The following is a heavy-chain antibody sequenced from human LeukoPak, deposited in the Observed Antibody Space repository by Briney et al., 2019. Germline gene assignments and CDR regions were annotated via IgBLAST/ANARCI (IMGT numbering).Heavy chain of an antibody. CDR3: ARGYHLPVTGRAAAGRQGWYFDL. CDR2: INHSGST. D-gene: IGHD6-13*01. Sequence: SETLSLTCAVYGGSFSGYYWSWIRQPPGKGLEWIGEINHSGSTNYNPSLKSRVTISVDTSKNQFSLKLSSVTAADTAVYYCARGYHLPVTGRAAAGRQGWYFDLWGRGTLVTVSS. J-gene: IGHJ2*01. V-gene: IGHV4-34*01. CDR1: GGSFSGYY.